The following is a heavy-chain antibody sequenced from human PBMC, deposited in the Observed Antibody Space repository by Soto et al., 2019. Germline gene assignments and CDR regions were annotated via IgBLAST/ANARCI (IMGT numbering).Heavy chain of an antibody. CDR2: ISSSSSYI. CDR3: ARGANTMVRGVIPHDYYGMDV. V-gene: IGHV3-21*01. CDR1: GFTFSTYS. D-gene: IGHD3-10*01. J-gene: IGHJ6*02. Sequence: EVQLVESGGGLVKPGGSLRLSCAASGFTFSTYSMNWVRQAPGKGLVWASSISSSSSYIYYADSVKGRFTISRDNAKNSLYLQMNSLRAEDTAVYYCARGANTMVRGVIPHDYYGMDVWGQGTTVTVSS.